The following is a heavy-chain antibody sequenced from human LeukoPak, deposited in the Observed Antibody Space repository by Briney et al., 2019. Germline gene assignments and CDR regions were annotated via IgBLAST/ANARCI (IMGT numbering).Heavy chain of an antibody. Sequence: PGGSLRLSCAASGFSFNNYAMSWVRQAPGRGLEWVSTLTESGSTYYADSVKGRFTMSRDNSKNTLSLQMNTLRAEDTAVYYCARSWYDFDYWGQGTLVTVSS. CDR3: ARSWYDFDY. D-gene: IGHD6-13*01. V-gene: IGHV3-23*01. J-gene: IGHJ4*02. CDR1: GFSFNNYA. CDR2: LTESGST.